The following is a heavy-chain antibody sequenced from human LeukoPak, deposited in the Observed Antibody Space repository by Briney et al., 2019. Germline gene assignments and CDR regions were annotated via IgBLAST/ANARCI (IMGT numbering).Heavy chain of an antibody. D-gene: IGHD3-10*01. CDR3: ARLSSMVRGVDNWFDP. V-gene: IGHV5-51*01. J-gene: IGHJ5*02. Sequence: GESLKISCKGSGYSFTSYWIGWVRQTPGKGLEWMGIIYPGDSDTRYSPSFQGQVTISADKSITTAYLQWSSLKASDTAMYYCARLSSMVRGVDNWFDPWGQGTLVTVSS. CDR2: IYPGDSDT. CDR1: GYSFTSYW.